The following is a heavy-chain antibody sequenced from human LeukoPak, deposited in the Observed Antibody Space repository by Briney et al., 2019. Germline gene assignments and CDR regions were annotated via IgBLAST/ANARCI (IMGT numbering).Heavy chain of an antibody. V-gene: IGHV1-2*02. CDR3: ARVHWNYDYYYYYMDV. J-gene: IGHJ6*03. D-gene: IGHD1-7*01. Sequence: GASVKVSCKASGYTFTDYYMHWVRQAPGQGLEWMGWINPNSGGTNYAQKFQGRVTMTRYTSISTAYMELSRLRSDDTAVYYCARVHWNYDYYYYYMDVWGKGTTVTVPS. CDR1: GYTFTDYY. CDR2: INPNSGGT.